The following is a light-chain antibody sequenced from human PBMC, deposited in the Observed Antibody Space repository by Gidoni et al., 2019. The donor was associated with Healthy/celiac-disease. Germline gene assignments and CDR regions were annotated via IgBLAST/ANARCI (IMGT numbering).Light chain of an antibody. CDR1: QSISSY. J-gene: IGKJ4*01. Sequence: DIQMTQSPSSLSASVGDRVTIPCRASQSISSYLNWYQQKPGKAPKLLIYAESSLQSGVPSRFSGSGSGTDFTLTISSLQPEDFATYYCQQSYSTPPEFTFXGXTKVEIK. CDR3: QQSYSTPPEFT. V-gene: IGKV1-39*01. CDR2: AES.